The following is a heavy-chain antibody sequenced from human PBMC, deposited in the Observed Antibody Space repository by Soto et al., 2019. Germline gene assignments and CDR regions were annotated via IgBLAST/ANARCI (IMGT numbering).Heavy chain of an antibody. CDR1: GFTFSSYW. J-gene: IGHJ5*02. CDR2: IKQDGSEK. Sequence: GGSLRLSCAASGFTFSSYWMSWVRQAPGKGLEWVANIKQDGSEKYYVDSVKGRFTISRDNAKNSLYLQMNSLRAEDTAVYYCARDTTGTPLGWFDPWGQGTLVTVSS. V-gene: IGHV3-7*01. D-gene: IGHD1-1*01. CDR3: ARDTTGTPLGWFDP.